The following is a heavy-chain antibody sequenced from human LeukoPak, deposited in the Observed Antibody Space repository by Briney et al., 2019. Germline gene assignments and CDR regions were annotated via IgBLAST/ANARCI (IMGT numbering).Heavy chain of an antibody. CDR2: IYYSGST. CDR3: ARVRGSSGFRNWFDP. CDR1: GGSISSYY. Sequence: QPSETLSLTCTVSGGSISSYYWSWIRQPPGKGLEWVGYIYYSGSTNYNPSLKSRVTISVDTSKNQSSLKLSSVTAADTAVYYCARVRGSSGFRNWFDPWGQGTLVTVSS. V-gene: IGHV4-59*01. J-gene: IGHJ5*02. D-gene: IGHD6-13*01.